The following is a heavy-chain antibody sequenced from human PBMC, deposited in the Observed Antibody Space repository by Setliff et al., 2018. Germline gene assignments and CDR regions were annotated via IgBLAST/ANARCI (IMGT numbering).Heavy chain of an antibody. D-gene: IGHD3-9*01. J-gene: IGHJ5*02. Sequence: GGSLRLSCVASGSSFRSYAMSWVRQAPGKGLEWVSTLSGSGVSTYYLDSVKGRFTISRDNSKNTLYLQMNSLRTEDTGVYYCARDAAYFDILTGTNYLDPWGQGTLVTVS. CDR1: GSSFRSYA. CDR3: ARDAAYFDILTGTNYLDP. CDR2: LSGSGVST. V-gene: IGHV3-23*01.